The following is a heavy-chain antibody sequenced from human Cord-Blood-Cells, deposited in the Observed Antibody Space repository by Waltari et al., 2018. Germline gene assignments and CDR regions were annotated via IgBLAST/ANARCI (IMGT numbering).Heavy chain of an antibody. J-gene: IGHJ4*02. CDR1: GGTFSSHA. V-gene: IGHV1-69*01. Sequence: QVQLVQSGAAVKKPGSSVQVSCTASGGTFSSHAISWVGQAHGKGLELMGGIIPIFGTANYAQKFQGRVTITADESTSTAYMELSSLRSEDTAVYYCARAGNHVFDYWGQGTLVTVSS. CDR3: ARAGNHVFDY. D-gene: IGHD4-4*01. CDR2: IIPIFGTA.